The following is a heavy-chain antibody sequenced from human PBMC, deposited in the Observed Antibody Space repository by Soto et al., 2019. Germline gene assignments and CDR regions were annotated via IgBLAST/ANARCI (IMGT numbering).Heavy chain of an antibody. J-gene: IGHJ6*02. CDR2: IYYSGST. Sequence: SETLSLTCTVSGGSISSGGYYWSWIRQHPGKGLEWIGYIYYSGSTYYNPSLKSRVTISVDTSKNQFSLKLSSVTAADTAVYYCARAHAYDFWSGYYHYYGMDVWGQGTTVTVS. CDR1: GGSISSGGYY. D-gene: IGHD3-3*01. V-gene: IGHV4-31*03. CDR3: ARAHAYDFWSGYYHYYGMDV.